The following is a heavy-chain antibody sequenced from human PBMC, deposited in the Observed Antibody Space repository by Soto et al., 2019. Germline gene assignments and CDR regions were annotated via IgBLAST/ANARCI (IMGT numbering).Heavy chain of an antibody. CDR1: GGTFSSYA. CDR3: ARAHLGTTWNRRYYYYYGMDV. D-gene: IGHD1-1*01. J-gene: IGHJ6*02. V-gene: IGHV1-69*06. Sequence: QVQLVQSGAEVKKPGSSVKVSCKASGGTFSSYAISWVRQAPGQGLEWMGGIIPIFGTANYAQKFQGRVTITADKSTSTAYMALSSLRSEDTAVYYCARAHLGTTWNRRYYYYYGMDVWGQGTTVTVSS. CDR2: IIPIFGTA.